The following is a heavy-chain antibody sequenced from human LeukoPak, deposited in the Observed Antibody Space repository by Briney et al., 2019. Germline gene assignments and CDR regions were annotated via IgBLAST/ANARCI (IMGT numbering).Heavy chain of an antibody. D-gene: IGHD3-10*01. CDR2: ISYDGSNE. J-gene: IGHJ4*02. CDR1: GFTFSSYA. Sequence: GGSLRLSCAASGFTFSSYAMHWVRQAPGKGLEWVAIISYDGSNEYYADSVKGRFTISRDNSKNTLYMQMDSLRAEDTALYYCARVSDIMVREYYFDYWGQGTLVTVSS. CDR3: ARVSDIMVREYYFDY. V-gene: IGHV3-30*04.